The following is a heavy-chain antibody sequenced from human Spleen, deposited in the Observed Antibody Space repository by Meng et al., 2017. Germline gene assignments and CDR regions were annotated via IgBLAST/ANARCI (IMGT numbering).Heavy chain of an antibody. D-gene: IGHD3-22*01. CDR1: GITFSSYG. Sequence: GESLKISCATSGITFSSYGMSWVRQTPGKGLEWVSGISGSGGTAYYADSVKGRFTISRDNAKNSLYLQMNSLRAEDTAVYYCAKEMGSGALDSSASKFDYWGQGTLVTVSS. J-gene: IGHJ4*02. CDR2: ISGSGGTA. CDR3: AKEMGSGALDSSASKFDY. V-gene: IGHV3-23*01.